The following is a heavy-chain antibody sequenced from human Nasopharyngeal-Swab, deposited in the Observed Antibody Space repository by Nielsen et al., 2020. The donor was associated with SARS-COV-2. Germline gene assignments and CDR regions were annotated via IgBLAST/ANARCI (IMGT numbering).Heavy chain of an antibody. CDR3: ARDFRSVNFYYYYYGMDV. Sequence: GGSLRLSCAASGFTLSNYWIHWVRQTPGKGLLWVSRINTDASRTSYADSVKGRFTISRDNAKNTVYLQMNSLRAEDTAVYYCARDFRSVNFYYYYYGMDVWGQGTTVTVSS. V-gene: IGHV3-74*01. CDR1: GFTLSNYW. D-gene: IGHD1-20*01. CDR2: INTDASRT. J-gene: IGHJ6*02.